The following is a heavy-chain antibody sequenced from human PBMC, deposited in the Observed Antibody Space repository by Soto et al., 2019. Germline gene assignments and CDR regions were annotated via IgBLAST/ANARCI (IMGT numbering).Heavy chain of an antibody. CDR2: INHSGST. V-gene: IGHV4-34*01. CDR1: GGSFSGYY. CDR3: ARSRTPSTRWFDP. D-gene: IGHD1-1*01. J-gene: IGHJ5*02. Sequence: SETLSLTCAVYGGSFSGYYWSWIRQPPGKGLEWIGEINHSGSTNYNPSLKSRVTISVDTSKNQFSLKLSSVTAADTAVYYCARSRTPSTRWFDPWGQGTLVTVSS.